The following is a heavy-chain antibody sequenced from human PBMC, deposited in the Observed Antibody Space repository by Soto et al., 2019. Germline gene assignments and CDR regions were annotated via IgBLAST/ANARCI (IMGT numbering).Heavy chain of an antibody. CDR3: ARVGRFLEWLLYDYYYGMDV. CDR2: ISYDGSNK. Sequence: QVQLVESGGGVVQPGRSLRLSCAASGFTFSSYAMHWVRQAPGKGLEWVAVISYDGSNKHYADSVKGRFTISRDNSKNTLYLQMNSLRAEDTAVYYCARVGRFLEWLLYDYYYGMDVWGQGTTVTVSS. V-gene: IGHV3-30-3*01. D-gene: IGHD3-3*01. CDR1: GFTFSSYA. J-gene: IGHJ6*02.